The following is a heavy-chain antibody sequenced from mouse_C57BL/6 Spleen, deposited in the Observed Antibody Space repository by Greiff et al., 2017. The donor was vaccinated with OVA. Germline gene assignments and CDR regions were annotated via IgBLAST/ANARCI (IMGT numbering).Heavy chain of an antibody. CDR1: GYTFTDYE. Sequence: QVQLKESGAELVRPGASVTLSCKASGYTFTDYEMHWVKQRPVHGLEWIGAIDPETGGTAYNQKFKGKAILTADKSSSTAYMELRSLTSEDSAVYYCTGYDCIAMDYWGQGTSVTVSS. J-gene: IGHJ4*01. V-gene: IGHV1-15*01. CDR3: TGYDCIAMDY. D-gene: IGHD2-4*01. CDR2: IDPETGGT.